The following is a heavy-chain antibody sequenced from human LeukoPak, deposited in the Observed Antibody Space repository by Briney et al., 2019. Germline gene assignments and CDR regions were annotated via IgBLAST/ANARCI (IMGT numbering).Heavy chain of an antibody. CDR1: RFTFSNYG. CDR3: ARDRYGDHDYYYGMDV. D-gene: IGHD4-17*01. CDR2: IWYDGSNK. J-gene: IGHJ6*02. Sequence: GGSLRPSCAASRFTFSNYGMHWVRQAPGKGLEWVAVIWYDGSNKYYADFVKGRFTISRDNSKNTLYLQMNSLRAEDTAVYYCARDRYGDHDYYYGMDVWGQGTTVTVSS. V-gene: IGHV3-33*01.